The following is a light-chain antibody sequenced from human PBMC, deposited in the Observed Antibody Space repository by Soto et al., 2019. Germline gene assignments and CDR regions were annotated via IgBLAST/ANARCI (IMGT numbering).Light chain of an antibody. J-gene: IGKJ1*01. CDR1: QTISSW. Sequence: DIQMTQSPSTLSGSVGDRVTITCRASQTISSWLAWYQQKPGKAPKLLIYKASTLKSGVPSRFSGSGSETDFTLTITTLQPEDFATYYCQQSFTTPRTFGQGTKVDIK. V-gene: IGKV1-5*03. CDR2: KAS. CDR3: QQSFTTPRT.